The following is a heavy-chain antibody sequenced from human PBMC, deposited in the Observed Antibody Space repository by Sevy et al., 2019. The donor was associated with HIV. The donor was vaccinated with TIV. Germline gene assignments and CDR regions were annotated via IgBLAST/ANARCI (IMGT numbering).Heavy chain of an antibody. J-gene: IGHJ6*02. CDR3: AKVYYYDSGTVIPRGMDV. V-gene: IGHV3-23*01. D-gene: IGHD3-10*01. CDR1: GFTFDNNA. CDR2: ISGSGFST. Sequence: GGSLRLSCAASGFTFDNNAMYWVRQAPGKGLEWVSVISGSGFSTNYAGSVKGRFTISRDISKSTLYLQMNSLRAEDTAVDYCAKVYYYDSGTVIPRGMDVWGQRTTVTVSS.